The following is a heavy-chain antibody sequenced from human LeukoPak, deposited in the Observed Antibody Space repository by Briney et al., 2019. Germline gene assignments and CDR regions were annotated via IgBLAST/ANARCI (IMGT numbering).Heavy chain of an antibody. D-gene: IGHD5-18*01. CDR1: GFTVSGNY. V-gene: IGHV3-53*01. CDR3: ARDGPTLFDTAMLM. CDR2: IYSGGTT. J-gene: IGHJ4*02. Sequence: PGGSLRLSCAVSGFTVSGNYMSWVRQAPGKGLEWVSLIYSGGTTYYADSVKGRFTISRDNSKNTLYLQMNSLRAEDTAVYYCARDGPTLFDTAMLMRGQGTLVTVSS.